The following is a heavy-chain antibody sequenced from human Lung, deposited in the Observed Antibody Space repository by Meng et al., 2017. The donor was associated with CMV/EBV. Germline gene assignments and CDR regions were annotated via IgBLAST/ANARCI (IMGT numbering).Heavy chain of an antibody. CDR1: GFTFSAFS. CDR2: ISTTSTYI. V-gene: IGHV3-21*01. D-gene: IGHD3-3*01. CDR3: AGFGVTITNGLDV. Sequence: GESXKISCPTSGFTFSAFSMNWVRQAPGKGLEWVSSISTTSTYIYYADSLKGRFTISRDNAKNSLYLHMNSLRVEDTAVYYCAGFGVTITNGLDVWGQGPTVTVSS. J-gene: IGHJ6*02.